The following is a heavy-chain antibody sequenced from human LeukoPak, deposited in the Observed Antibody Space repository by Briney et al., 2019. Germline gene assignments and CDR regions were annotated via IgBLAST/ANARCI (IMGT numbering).Heavy chain of an antibody. V-gene: IGHV3-7*01. J-gene: IGHJ6*03. D-gene: IGHD3-16*02. CDR2: IKQDGSEN. Sequence: PGGSLRLSCVASGFSFSTYWMSWVRQAPGKGLEWVANIKQDGSENYYVDSVKGRFTISRDNAKNSVYLQMNRLRVEDTAVYYCARRSYRGVITVYYYHYMDVWGKGTPVTVSS. CDR1: GFSFSTYW. CDR3: ARRSYRGVITVYYYHYMDV.